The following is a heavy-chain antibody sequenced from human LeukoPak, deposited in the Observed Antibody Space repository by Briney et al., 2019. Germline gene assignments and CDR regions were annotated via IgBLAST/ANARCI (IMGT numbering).Heavy chain of an antibody. D-gene: IGHD3-22*01. CDR2: ITRSGDGT. Sequence: PGGSLRLSCAASGFTFSIYAMSWVRQAPGKGLQWVSSITRSGDGTYYADSVKGRFTISRDNSENMLYLQMNSLRVEDTAVYFCAKDRPNYYGSNGHYYRRDGDYWGQGTLVTVS. V-gene: IGHV3-23*01. J-gene: IGHJ4*02. CDR3: AKDRPNYYGSNGHYYRRDGDY. CDR1: GFTFSIYA.